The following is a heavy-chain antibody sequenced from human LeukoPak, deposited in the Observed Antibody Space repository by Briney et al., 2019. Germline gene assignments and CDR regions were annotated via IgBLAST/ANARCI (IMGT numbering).Heavy chain of an antibody. CDR1: GASVSSNSAA. J-gene: IGHJ3*01. Sequence: SPTLSLTLAFSGASVSSNSAAWNWIRQSPSRGLEWLGWTYYSANWNNNYAVSVKSRITVNPDTTTNQSFLQLNSVTPEDTAVYYCARGALRDGFDLWGQGTLVTVSS. V-gene: IGHV6-1*01. CDR3: ARGALRDGFDL. CDR2: TYYSANWNN.